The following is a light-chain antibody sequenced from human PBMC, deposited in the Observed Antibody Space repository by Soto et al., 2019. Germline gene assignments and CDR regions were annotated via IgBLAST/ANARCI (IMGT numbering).Light chain of an antibody. J-gene: IGKJ4*01. CDR3: QQRSSWPLT. CDR1: QSVSSY. V-gene: IGKV3-11*01. Sequence: EIVLTQSPATLSLSPGERATLSCRASQSVSSYLAWYQQKPGQAPRLLIYDASNRATGIPARFSGSGSATDVTLTISSLEPEDFAVYYCQQRSSWPLTFGGGTKVEIK. CDR2: DAS.